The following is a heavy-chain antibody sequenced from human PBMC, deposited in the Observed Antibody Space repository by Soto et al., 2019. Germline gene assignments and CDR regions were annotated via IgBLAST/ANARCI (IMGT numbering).Heavy chain of an antibody. D-gene: IGHD6-6*01. J-gene: IGHJ4*02. CDR1: GGTFSSYA. V-gene: IGHV1-69*06. CDR3: ASIKSIAARLAWTAFDY. Sequence: QVQLVQSGAEVKKPGSSVKVSCKASGGTFSSYAISWVRQAPGQGLEWMGGIIPIFGTANYAQKFQGRVTITADKSTSTAYMELSSMRSEDTAVYYCASIKSIAARLAWTAFDYWGQGTLVTVSS. CDR2: IIPIFGTA.